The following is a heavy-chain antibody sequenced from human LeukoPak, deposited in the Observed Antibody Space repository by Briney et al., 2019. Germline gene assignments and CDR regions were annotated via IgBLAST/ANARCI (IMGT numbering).Heavy chain of an antibody. CDR3: ARDAGFGESREAYYYYYMDV. CDR1: GFTFSSYE. Sequence: GGSLGLSCAASGFTFSSYEMNWVRQAPGKGLEWVSYISSSGSTIYYADSVKGRFTISRDNAKNSLYLQMNSLRAEDTAVYYCARDAGFGESREAYYYYYMDVWGKGTTVTVSS. V-gene: IGHV3-48*03. D-gene: IGHD3-10*01. CDR2: ISSSGSTI. J-gene: IGHJ6*03.